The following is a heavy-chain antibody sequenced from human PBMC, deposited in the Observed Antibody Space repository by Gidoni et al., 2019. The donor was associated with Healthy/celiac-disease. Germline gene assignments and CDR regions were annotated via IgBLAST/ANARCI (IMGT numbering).Heavy chain of an antibody. D-gene: IGHD2-2*01. CDR1: GFTFSSYG. J-gene: IGHJ4*02. CDR3: AKDYCSSTSCYESYFDY. V-gene: IGHV3-30*18. CDR2: ISYDGSNK. Sequence: QVQLVESGGGVVQPGRSLRLSCAASGFTFSSYGMHWVRQAPGKGLEWVAVISYDGSNKYYADSVKGRFTISRDNSKNTLYLQMNSLRAEDTAVYYCAKDYCSSTSCYESYFDYWGQGTLVTVSS.